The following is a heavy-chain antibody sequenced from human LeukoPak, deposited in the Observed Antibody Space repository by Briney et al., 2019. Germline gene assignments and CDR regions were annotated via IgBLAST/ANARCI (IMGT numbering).Heavy chain of an antibody. J-gene: IGHJ4*02. D-gene: IGHD1-26*01. CDR2: IYYSGST. Sequence: SETLSLTCTVSGGSISSSSYYWGWIRQPPGKGLEWIGSIYYSGSTYYNPSLKSRVTISVDTSKNQFSLKLSSVTAADTAVYYCARDRRDIVGATVVDYWGQGTLVTVSS. V-gene: IGHV4-39*07. CDR3: ARDRRDIVGATVVDY. CDR1: GGSISSSSYY.